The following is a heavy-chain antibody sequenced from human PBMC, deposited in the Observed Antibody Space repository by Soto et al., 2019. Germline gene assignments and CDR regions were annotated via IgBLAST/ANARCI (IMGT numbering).Heavy chain of an antibody. J-gene: IGHJ4*02. CDR3: AREDYPYYXDSSGYHFDY. CDR1: GFTFSTFW. V-gene: IGHV3-74*01. D-gene: IGHD3-22*01. Sequence: PGGSLRLACEASGFTFSTFWMHWVRQAPGKGLVWVSRINSDGSSTNYADSVKGRVTISRDNAKNMLYLQMNSLRAEDTAVYYCAREDYPYYXDSSGYHFDYWGQGA. CDR2: INSDGSST.